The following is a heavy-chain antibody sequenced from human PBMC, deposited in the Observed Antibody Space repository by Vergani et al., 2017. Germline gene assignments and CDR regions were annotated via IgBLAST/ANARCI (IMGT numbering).Heavy chain of an antibody. J-gene: IGHJ3*02. D-gene: IGHD2-21*02. CDR1: RGSVNTGNYY. CDR2: VNTRGIT. Sequence: QLQLQESGPGLLKPSQTLSLTCTVSRGSVNTGNYYWNWIRLPAGKGREWIGRVNTRGITNYNPAIKSRVTMSIDTSKNQFSLKLSSVTAADTAVDYCARNPYCGGDCYSDAFDIWGQGTMVTVSS. V-gene: IGHV4-61*02. CDR3: ARNPYCGGDCYSDAFDI.